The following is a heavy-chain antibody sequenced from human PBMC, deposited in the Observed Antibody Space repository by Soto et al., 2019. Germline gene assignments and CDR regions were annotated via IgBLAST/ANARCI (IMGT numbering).Heavy chain of an antibody. CDR3: ARGYSSSPLNFDY. V-gene: IGHV4-34*01. Sequence: QVQLQQWGAGLLKPSETLSLTCAVYGVSFSGYYWSWIRQPPGKGLEWIGEINHSGSTNYKPSLKSRVAISVDTSKNQFSLKLSSVTAADTAVYYCARGYSSSPLNFDYWGQGTLVTVSS. D-gene: IGHD6-13*01. CDR2: INHSGST. CDR1: GVSFSGYY. J-gene: IGHJ4*02.